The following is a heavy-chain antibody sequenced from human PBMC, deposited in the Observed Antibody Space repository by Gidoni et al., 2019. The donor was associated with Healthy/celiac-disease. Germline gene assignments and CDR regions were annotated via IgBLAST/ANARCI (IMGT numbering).Heavy chain of an antibody. CDR3: AREGTMIVVETHYYYYGMDV. CDR1: GFTFSSYG. CDR2: ISYDGSNK. J-gene: IGHJ6*02. D-gene: IGHD3-22*01. V-gene: IGHV3-30*03. Sequence: QVQLVESGGGVVQPGRSLRLTCADSGFTFSSYGMHRVRQAPGKGLEWVAVISYDGSNKYYADSVKGRFTISRDNSKNTLYLQMNSLRAEDTAVYYCAREGTMIVVETHYYYYGMDVWGQGTTVTVSS.